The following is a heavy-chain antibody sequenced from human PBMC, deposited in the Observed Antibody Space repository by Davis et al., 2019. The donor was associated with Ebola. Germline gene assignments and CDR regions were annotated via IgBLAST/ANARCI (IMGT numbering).Heavy chain of an antibody. Sequence: GESLKISCEASGFTFSTYGMHWLRQAPGKGLEWVAVTWYEGNKFYAESVEGRFTISADNSKNSLYLQMDSLRAEDTAVYYCAREVTSGNVWGYFDLWGQGTPVTVSS. CDR2: TWYEGNK. CDR3: AREVTSGNVWGYFDL. J-gene: IGHJ4*02. V-gene: IGHV3-33*01. D-gene: IGHD3-16*01. CDR1: GFTFSTYG.